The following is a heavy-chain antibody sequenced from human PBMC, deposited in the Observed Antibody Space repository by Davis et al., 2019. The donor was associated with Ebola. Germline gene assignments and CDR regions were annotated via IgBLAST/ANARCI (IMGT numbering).Heavy chain of an antibody. V-gene: IGHV3-7*01. D-gene: IGHD6-19*01. J-gene: IGHJ2*01. CDR1: GFTFSNYW. CDR2: IKEDGSEK. CDR3: ARYTGFIAVAVSWYFDL. Sequence: PGGSLRPSCAASGFTFSNYWMSWVRQAPGKGLEWVANIKEDGSEKYYVDSVKGRFTIPRDNAKNSLYLQMNSLRAEDTAVYYCARYTGFIAVAVSWYFDLWGRGTLVTVSS.